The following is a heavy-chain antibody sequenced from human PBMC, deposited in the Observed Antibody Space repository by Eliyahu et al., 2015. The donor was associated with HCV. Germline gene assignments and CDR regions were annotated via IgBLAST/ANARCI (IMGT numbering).Heavy chain of an antibody. V-gene: IGHV4-39*01. D-gene: IGHD2-15*01. CDR2: IYYSGST. Sequence: QLQLQESGPGLVKPSETLSLTCTVSGGSISSSSYYWGWIRQPPGKGLEWIGSIYYSGSTYYNPSLKSRVTISVDTSKNQFSLKLSSVTAADTAVYYCARHPGGYCSGGSCYIYWGQGTLVTVSS. CDR1: GGSISSSSYY. J-gene: IGHJ4*02. CDR3: ARHPGGYCSGGSCYIY.